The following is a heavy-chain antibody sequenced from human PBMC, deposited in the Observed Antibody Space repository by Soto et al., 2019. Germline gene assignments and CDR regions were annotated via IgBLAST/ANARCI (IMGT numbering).Heavy chain of an antibody. J-gene: IGHJ6*02. Sequence: SQTLSLTCAISGDSVSSDSAAWNWIRQSPSRGLEWLGRTYYRSKWYNDYAVSVNGRITINPDTSKNHFSLQLNSVTPEDTAVYYCVRSRVFIAVAGMATYHYYYGMDVWGQGTTVTV. CDR3: VRSRVFIAVAGMATYHYYYGMDV. CDR1: GDSVSSDSAA. CDR2: TYYRSKWYN. V-gene: IGHV6-1*01. D-gene: IGHD6-19*01.